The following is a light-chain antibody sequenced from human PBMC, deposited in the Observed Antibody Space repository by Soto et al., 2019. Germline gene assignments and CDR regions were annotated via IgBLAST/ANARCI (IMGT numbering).Light chain of an antibody. V-gene: IGKV1-17*01. Sequence: DIQITQSPSSLSASVGDRVTITCRASQGIRNDLGWYQQKPGKAPKRLIYAASSLQTGVPSRFSGSGSGTEFTLTISSLQPEDFGVYYCQQRSNWPTVTFGGGTKVDIK. CDR3: QQRSNWPTVT. J-gene: IGKJ4*01. CDR2: AAS. CDR1: QGIRND.